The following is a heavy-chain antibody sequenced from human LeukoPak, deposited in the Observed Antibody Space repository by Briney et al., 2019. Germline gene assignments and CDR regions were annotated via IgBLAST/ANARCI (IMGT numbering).Heavy chain of an antibody. J-gene: IGHJ2*01. V-gene: IGHV3-13*04. CDR2: IGTAGDT. Sequence: QPGGSLRLSCAASGFTFSSYDMHWVRQATGKGLEWVSAIGTAGDTYYPGSVKGRFTISRENAKSSLYLQMNSLRAGDTAVYYCARDGRRGYSSGWRPWYFDLWGRGTLVTVSS. CDR1: GFTFSSYD. CDR3: ARDGRRGYSSGWRPWYFDL. D-gene: IGHD6-19*01.